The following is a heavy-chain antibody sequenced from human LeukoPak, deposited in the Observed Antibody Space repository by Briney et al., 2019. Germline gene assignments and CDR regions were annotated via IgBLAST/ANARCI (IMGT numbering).Heavy chain of an antibody. J-gene: IGHJ6*02. CDR2: IYYSGST. V-gene: IGHV4-31*03. CDR3: ARDRYGDYGWYYYYGMDV. CDR1: GGSISSGGYY. Sequence: NPSQTLSLTCTVSGGSISSGGYYWSWIRQHPGKGLEWIGYIYYSGSTYYNPSLKSRVTISVDTSKNQFSLKLSSVTAADTAVYYCARDRYGDYGWYYYYGMDVWGQGTTVTVSS. D-gene: IGHD4-17*01.